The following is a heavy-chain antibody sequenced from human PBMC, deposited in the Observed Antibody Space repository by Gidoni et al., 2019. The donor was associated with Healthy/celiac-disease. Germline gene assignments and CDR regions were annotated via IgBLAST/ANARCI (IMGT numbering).Heavy chain of an antibody. CDR3: AIRAGYSSSWLDY. CDR2: IYPGDSDT. Sequence: EVQLVQSGAEVTKPGESRKISCKGSGSRFTSYWIGWVRQMPGKGLEWMGIIYPGDSDTRYSPSFQGQVTISADKSISTAYLQWSSLKASDTAMYYCAIRAGYSSSWLDYWGQGTLVTVSS. CDR1: GSRFTSYW. V-gene: IGHV5-51*01. D-gene: IGHD6-13*01. J-gene: IGHJ4*02.